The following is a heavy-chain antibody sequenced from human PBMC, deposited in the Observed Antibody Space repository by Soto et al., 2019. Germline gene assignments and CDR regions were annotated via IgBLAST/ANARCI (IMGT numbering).Heavy chain of an antibody. J-gene: IGHJ2*01. V-gene: IGHV1-69*02. CDR1: GGTFSSYT. Sequence: QVQLVQSGAEVKKPGSSVKVSCKASGGTFSSYTISWVRQAPGQGLEWMGRIIPILGIANYAQKFQGRVTIPADKSTSTGYMEVSSLRSEDTAVYYCASSNYDCERNWYFDLWGRGTLVTVSS. CDR2: IIPILGIA. CDR3: ASSNYDCERNWYFDL. D-gene: IGHD3-3*01.